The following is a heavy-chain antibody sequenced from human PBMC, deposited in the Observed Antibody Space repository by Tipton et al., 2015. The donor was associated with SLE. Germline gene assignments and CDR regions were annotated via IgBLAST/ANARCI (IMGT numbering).Heavy chain of an antibody. Sequence: TLPLTCSVSGDSTSAYYWNWFRQSPGKGLEWIGFISDSGTTNYNPPLKSRVSILVDTSKNQVSLKVTSVTPADTAKYYCARGQEVAATDHYYYMDVWGKGTTVTVSS. CDR3: ARGQEVAATDHYYYMDV. V-gene: IGHV4-59*01. CDR1: GDSTSAYY. CDR2: ISDSGTT. J-gene: IGHJ6*03. D-gene: IGHD6-19*01.